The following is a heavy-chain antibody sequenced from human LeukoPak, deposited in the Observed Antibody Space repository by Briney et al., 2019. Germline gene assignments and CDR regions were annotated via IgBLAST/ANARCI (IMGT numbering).Heavy chain of an antibody. V-gene: IGHV4-59*08. J-gene: IGHJ4*02. CDR2: IYYSGST. CDR1: GGSISGYY. CDR3: ARHNGYNLDY. Sequence: SETLSLTCTVSGGSISGYYWSWIRQPPGKGLEWIGYIYYSGSTNYNPSLKSRVTISVDTSKNHFSLKLSSVTAADTAVYYCARHNGYNLDYWGQGTLVTVSS. D-gene: IGHD5-24*01.